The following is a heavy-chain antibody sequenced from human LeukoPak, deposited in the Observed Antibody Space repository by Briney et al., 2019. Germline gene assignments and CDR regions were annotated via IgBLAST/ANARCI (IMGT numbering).Heavy chain of an antibody. Sequence: SGGSLRLSCAASGFTFSSYWMHWVRQVPGKGLVWVARINGDGSNIAYADSVRGRFTISRDNAKNTLYLEMSSLRAEDTAVYHCASDSPHYRMDVWGQGTTVTVSS. V-gene: IGHV3-74*01. CDR3: ASDSPHYRMDV. CDR1: GFTFSSYW. CDR2: INGDGSNI. J-gene: IGHJ6*02.